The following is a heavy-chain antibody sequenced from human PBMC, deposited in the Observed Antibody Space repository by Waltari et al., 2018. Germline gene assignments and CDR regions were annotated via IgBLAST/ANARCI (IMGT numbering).Heavy chain of an antibody. CDR3: VRGLGEMATNPYFYYYMDV. V-gene: IGHV3-48*04. Sequence: EVQLVESGGGLVQPGGSLRLSWAASGFNFSADAVSWVRQAPGKGLEWVSHISGDSATMYYAGSVKGRFSISRDNTKNSLYLQMKSLRAEDSAVYYCVRGLGEMATNPYFYYYMDVWGKGTTVTVSS. J-gene: IGHJ6*03. CDR1: GFNFSADA. D-gene: IGHD5-12*01. CDR2: ISGDSATM.